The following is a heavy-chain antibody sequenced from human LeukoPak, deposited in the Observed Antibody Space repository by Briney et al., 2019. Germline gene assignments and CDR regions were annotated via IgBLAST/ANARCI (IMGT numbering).Heavy chain of an antibody. Sequence: RGSLRLSCAASGFTVSSNYMSWVRQAPGKGLEWVSVIYSGGSTYYADSVKGRFTISRDNSKNTLYLQMNSLRAEDTAVYYCARVQYYYDSKIFDYWGQGTLVTVSS. CDR2: IYSGGST. D-gene: IGHD3-22*01. CDR3: ARVQYYYDSKIFDY. V-gene: IGHV3-53*01. CDR1: GFTVSSNY. J-gene: IGHJ4*02.